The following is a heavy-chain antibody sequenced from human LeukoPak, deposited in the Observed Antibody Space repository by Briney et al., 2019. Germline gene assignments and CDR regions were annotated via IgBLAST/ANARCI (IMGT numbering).Heavy chain of an antibody. Sequence: GGSLRLSCAASGFTFSGPAMHWVRQASGKGLEWVGRIRSKANSYATACAASVKGRFTISRDDSKNTSYLQMNSLKTEDTAVYYCTTRLDYMDVWGKGTTVTVSS. J-gene: IGHJ6*03. CDR1: GFTFSGPA. V-gene: IGHV3-73*01. CDR3: TTRLDYMDV. CDR2: IRSKANSYAT. D-gene: IGHD2-2*01.